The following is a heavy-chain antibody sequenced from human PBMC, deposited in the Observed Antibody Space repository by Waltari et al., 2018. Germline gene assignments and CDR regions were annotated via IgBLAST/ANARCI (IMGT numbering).Heavy chain of an antibody. V-gene: IGHV4-39*07. J-gene: IGHJ5*02. CDR1: GGSISSSSYY. D-gene: IGHD6-6*01. Sequence: QLQLQESGPGLVKPSETLSLTCTVSGGSISSSSYYWGWIRQPPGKGLEWIGSIYYSGSTYYTPSLKSRVTISVDTSKNQFSLKLSSVTAADTAVYYCARAVGRIAARIWFDPWGQGTLVTVSS. CDR2: IYYSGST. CDR3: ARAVGRIAARIWFDP.